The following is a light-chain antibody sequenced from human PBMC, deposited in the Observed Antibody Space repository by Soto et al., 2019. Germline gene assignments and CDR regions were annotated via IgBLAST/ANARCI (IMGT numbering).Light chain of an antibody. J-gene: IGLJ3*02. Sequence: QSVLTQPPSASGTPGQRVTISCSGTSSNIGKNSVNWYQQFPGTAPNLLIYRNDQRPSGVPGRFSGSKSGTSASLAISGLQSEDEADYYCSVWDDSQDGRVFGGGTKVTVL. CDR2: RND. CDR1: SSNIGKNS. V-gene: IGLV1-44*01. CDR3: SVWDDSQDGRV.